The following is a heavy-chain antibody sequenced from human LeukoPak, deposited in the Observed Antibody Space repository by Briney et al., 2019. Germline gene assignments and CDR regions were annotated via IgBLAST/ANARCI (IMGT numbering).Heavy chain of an antibody. CDR3: ARERTALLWGWYFDL. CDR1: GYTFTSYY. J-gene: IGHJ2*01. Sequence: GASVKVSCKASGYTFTSYYMHWVRQALGQGLEWMGLINPSGGSTSYAQKFQGRVTMTRDTSTSTVYMELSSLRSEDTAVYYCARERTALLWGWYFDLWGRGTLATVSS. D-gene: IGHD2-21*01. CDR2: INPSGGST. V-gene: IGHV1-46*01.